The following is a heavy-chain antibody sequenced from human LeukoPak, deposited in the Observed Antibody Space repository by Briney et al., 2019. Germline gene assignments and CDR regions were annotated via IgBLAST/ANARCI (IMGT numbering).Heavy chain of an antibody. J-gene: IGHJ3*02. CDR3: ARGRFIAVDI. D-gene: IGHD6-13*01. CDR2: IYYSGST. V-gene: IGHV4-39*07. Sequence: SETLSLTCTVSGGSISSSSYYWGWIRQPPGKGLEWIGSIYYSGSTYYNPSLKSRVTISVDTSKNQFSLKLSSVTAADTAVYYCARGRFIAVDIWGQGTMVTVSS. CDR1: GGSISSSSYY.